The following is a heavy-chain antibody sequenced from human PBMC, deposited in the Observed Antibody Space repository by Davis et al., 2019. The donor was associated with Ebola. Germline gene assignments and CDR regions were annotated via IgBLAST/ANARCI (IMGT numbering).Heavy chain of an antibody. Sequence: AASVKVSCKASGYTFTSYGISWVRQAPGQGLEWMGWISAYNGNTNYAQKLQGRVTMTTDTSTSTAYMELRSLRSDDTAVYYCARVCSSTSCSRDYYYGMDVWGQGTTVTVSS. J-gene: IGHJ6*02. CDR2: ISAYNGNT. D-gene: IGHD2-2*01. CDR3: ARVCSSTSCSRDYYYGMDV. V-gene: IGHV1-18*01. CDR1: GYTFTSYG.